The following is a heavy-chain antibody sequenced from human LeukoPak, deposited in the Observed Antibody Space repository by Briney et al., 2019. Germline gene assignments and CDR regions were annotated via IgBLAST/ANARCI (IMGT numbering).Heavy chain of an antibody. D-gene: IGHD6-6*01. CDR2: INHSGST. J-gene: IGHJ6*03. CDR1: GGSFSGYY. V-gene: IGHV4-34*01. CDR3: ARGNPLANMDV. Sequence: SETLSLTCAVYGGSFSGYYWSWIRQPPGKGLEWIGEINHSGSTNYNPSLKSRVTISVDTSKNQFSLKLSSVTAADTAGYYCARGNPLANMDVWGKGTTVTVSS.